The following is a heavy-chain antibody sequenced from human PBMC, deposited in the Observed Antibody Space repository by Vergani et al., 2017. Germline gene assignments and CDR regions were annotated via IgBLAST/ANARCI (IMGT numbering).Heavy chain of an antibody. V-gene: IGHV3-30*03. CDR3: ARENYYGSGRR. Sequence: VQLVESGGGLVKPGGSLRLSCAASGFTFSSYGMHWVRQAPGKGLEWVAVISYDGSNKYYADSVKGRFTISRDNSKNTLYLQMNSLRAEDTAVYYCARENYYGSGRRWGQGTLVTVSS. D-gene: IGHD3-10*01. CDR1: GFTFSSYG. CDR2: ISYDGSNK. J-gene: IGHJ4*02.